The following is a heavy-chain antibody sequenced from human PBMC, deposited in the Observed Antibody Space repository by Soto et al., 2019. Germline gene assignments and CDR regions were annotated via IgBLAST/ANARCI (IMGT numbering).Heavy chain of an antibody. CDR3: ARVKASGVNFDY. Sequence: PETLSLTAGVSGVSISSRDWSGWFRQPPGKGLEWIGEIYHSGSTNYNPSLKSRVTISVAKSKNQFSLKLSSVTAADTAVYYCARVKASGVNFDYWGQGTLVTVS. CDR2: IYHSGST. CDR1: GVSISSRDW. D-gene: IGHD3-10*01. V-gene: IGHV4-4*03. J-gene: IGHJ4*02.